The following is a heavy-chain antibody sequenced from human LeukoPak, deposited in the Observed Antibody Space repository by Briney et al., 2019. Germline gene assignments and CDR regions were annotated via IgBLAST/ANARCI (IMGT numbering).Heavy chain of an antibody. CDR3: AKDLYDSSGPSLPDY. V-gene: IGHV3-30*02. J-gene: IGHJ4*02. CDR2: IRYDGSNK. Sequence: QAGGSLRLSCAASGFTFSSYGMHWVRQAPGKGLEWVAFIRYDGSNKYYADSVKGRFTISRDNSKNTLYLQMNSLRAEDTAVYYCAKDLYDSSGPSLPDYWGQGTLVTVSS. CDR1: GFTFSSYG. D-gene: IGHD3-22*01.